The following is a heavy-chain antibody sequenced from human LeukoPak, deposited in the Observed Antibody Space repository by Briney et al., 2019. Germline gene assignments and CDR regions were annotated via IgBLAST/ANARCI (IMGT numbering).Heavy chain of an antibody. Sequence: RASVKVSCKASGGTFSSYAISWVRQAPGQGLELMGRIIPILGIANYAQKFQGRVAITADKSTSTAYMELSSLRSEDTAVYYCASPFEGGVDYWGQGTLVTVSS. D-gene: IGHD3-16*01. CDR1: GGTFSSYA. J-gene: IGHJ4*02. V-gene: IGHV1-69*04. CDR2: IIPILGIA. CDR3: ASPFEGGVDY.